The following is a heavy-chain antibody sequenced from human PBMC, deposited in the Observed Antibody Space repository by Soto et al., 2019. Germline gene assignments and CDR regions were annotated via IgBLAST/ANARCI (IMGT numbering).Heavy chain of an antibody. Sequence: QVQLVQSGAEVKKPGASVKVSCKASGYTFTGYYMHWVRQAPGQGLEWMGWINPNSGGTNYAQKFQCWVAMTRDTSVSTADMELSRLRSDDTAVYYCARDMGSSQANWFDPWGQGTLVTVSS. J-gene: IGHJ5*02. V-gene: IGHV1-2*04. CDR3: ARDMGSSQANWFDP. CDR1: GYTFTGYY. D-gene: IGHD6-6*01. CDR2: INPNSGGT.